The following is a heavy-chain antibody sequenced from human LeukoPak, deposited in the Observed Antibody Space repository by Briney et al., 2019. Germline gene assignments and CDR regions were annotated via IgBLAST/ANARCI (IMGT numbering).Heavy chain of an antibody. V-gene: IGHV3-33*01. CDR3: ARGEVVPPYYYYGMDV. Sequence: PGGSLRLSCAASGFTFSSYGMHWVRQAPVKGLEWVAVIWYDGSNKYYADSVKGRFTISRGNSKNTLYLQMNSLRAEDTAVYYCARGEVVPPYYYYGMDVWGQGTTVTVSS. J-gene: IGHJ6*02. D-gene: IGHD3-22*01. CDR1: GFTFSSYG. CDR2: IWYDGSNK.